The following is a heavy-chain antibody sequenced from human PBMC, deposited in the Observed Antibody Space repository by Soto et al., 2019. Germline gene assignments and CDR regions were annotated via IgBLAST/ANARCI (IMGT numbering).Heavy chain of an antibody. CDR3: ARDRAPLRFLEWLPFDY. Sequence: GGSLRLSCAASGFTFSSYSMNWVRQAPGKGLEWVSSISSSSSYIYYADSVKGRFTISRDNAKNSLYLQMNSLRAEDAAVYYCARDRAPLRFLEWLPFDYWGQGTLVTVSS. V-gene: IGHV3-21*01. D-gene: IGHD3-3*01. J-gene: IGHJ4*02. CDR1: GFTFSSYS. CDR2: ISSSSSYI.